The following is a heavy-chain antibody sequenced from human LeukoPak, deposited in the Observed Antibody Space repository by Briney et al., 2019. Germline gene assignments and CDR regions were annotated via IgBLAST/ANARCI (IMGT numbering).Heavy chain of an antibody. CDR2: IKQDGSEK. J-gene: IGHJ4*02. CDR1: GFTFSSYW. V-gene: IGHV3-7*03. CDR3: ARDPGSHNSSGWYDY. D-gene: IGHD6-19*01. Sequence: PGGSLRLSCAASGFTFSSYWMSWVRQAPGKGLEWVANIKQDGSEKYYVDSVKGRFTISRDNAKNSLYLQMNSLRAEDTAVYYCARDPGSHNSSGWYDYWGQGTLVTVSS.